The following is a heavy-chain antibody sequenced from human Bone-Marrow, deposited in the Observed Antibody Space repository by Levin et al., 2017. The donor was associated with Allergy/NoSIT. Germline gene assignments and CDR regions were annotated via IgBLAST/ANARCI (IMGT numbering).Heavy chain of an antibody. Sequence: GESLKISCAASGFTFSSYAMYWVRLAPGKGLEWVAVISYDGSNKYYADSVKGRFTISRDNSKNTLYLQMNSLRAEDTAVYYCARGAPPDYWGQGTLVTVSS. D-gene: IGHD3-16*01. J-gene: IGHJ4*02. CDR1: GFTFSSYA. CDR3: ARGAPPDY. CDR2: ISYDGSNK. V-gene: IGHV3-30-3*01.